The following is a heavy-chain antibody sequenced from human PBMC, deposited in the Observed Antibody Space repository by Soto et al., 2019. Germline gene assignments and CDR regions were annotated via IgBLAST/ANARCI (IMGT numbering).Heavy chain of an antibody. CDR1: GFTFSNAW. V-gene: IGHV3-15*01. Sequence: EVQLVESGGGLVKPGGSLRLSCAASGFTFSNAWMSWVRQAPGKGLEWVGRIKSKTDGGTTDYAAPVKGRFTISRDDSKNTLYLQMNSLKTEDTAVYYCTSLSRDYGDYAGGYWGQGTLVTVSS. CDR3: TSLSRDYGDYAGGY. CDR2: IKSKTDGGTT. J-gene: IGHJ4*02. D-gene: IGHD4-17*01.